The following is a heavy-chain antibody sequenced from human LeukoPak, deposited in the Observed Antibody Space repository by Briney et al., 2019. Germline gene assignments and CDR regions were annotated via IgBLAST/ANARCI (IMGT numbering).Heavy chain of an antibody. CDR1: GFTFNIHW. CDR3: SGRSGFSSIY. D-gene: IGHD2-2*01. CDR2: IRPDGSEK. Sequence: PGGSLRLSCEASGFTFNIHWMNWVRQAPGKGLEWLANIRPDGSEKVYVDSVRGRFTISRDNTKNSVYLQMNNLRSEDSAVYYCSGRSGFSSIYSGQGIRVTVSS. J-gene: IGHJ4*02. V-gene: IGHV3-7*01.